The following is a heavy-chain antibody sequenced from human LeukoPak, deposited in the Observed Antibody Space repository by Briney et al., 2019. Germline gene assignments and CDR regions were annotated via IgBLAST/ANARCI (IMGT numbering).Heavy chain of an antibody. CDR2: ISSSSSTI. J-gene: IGHJ4*02. CDR3: ARGGWGEYYYDSSGYYLSNSPFDY. CDR1: GFTFSSYS. Sequence: GGSLRLSCAASGFTFSSYSMNWVRQAPGKGLEWVSYISSSSSTIYYADSVKGRFTISRDNAKNSLYLQMNSLRAEDTAVYYCARGGWGEYYYDSSGYYLSNSPFDYWGQGTLVTVSS. D-gene: IGHD3-22*01. V-gene: IGHV3-48*04.